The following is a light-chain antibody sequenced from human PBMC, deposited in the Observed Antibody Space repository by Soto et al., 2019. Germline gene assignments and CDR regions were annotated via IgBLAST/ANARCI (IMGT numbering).Light chain of an antibody. J-gene: IGLJ1*01. Sequence: HSVLTQAPSASGFPGQSVTISCTRTSSDVGRYNYVSWYQQHPGKAPELMISEVNKRASGVPDRFSGSKSGNTASLTVSGLQAEDEADYYCSSYAGTPFVFGTGTKVTVL. CDR3: SSYAGTPFV. CDR1: SSDVGRYNY. V-gene: IGLV2-8*01. CDR2: EVN.